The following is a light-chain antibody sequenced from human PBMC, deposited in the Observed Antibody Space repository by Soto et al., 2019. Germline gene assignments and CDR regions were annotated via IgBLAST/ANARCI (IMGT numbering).Light chain of an antibody. CDR1: QSISSY. CDR2: AAS. CDR3: QPRYSTPVT. V-gene: IGKV1-39*01. J-gene: IGKJ1*01. Sequence: DIQMTQSPSSLSASVGDRVTITCRASQSISSYLNWYQQKPGKAPKLLIYAASSLQSGVPSRFRGSGSRKDFTPTSSSLQPEDFATYYCQPRYSTPVTFGQGTKVQIK.